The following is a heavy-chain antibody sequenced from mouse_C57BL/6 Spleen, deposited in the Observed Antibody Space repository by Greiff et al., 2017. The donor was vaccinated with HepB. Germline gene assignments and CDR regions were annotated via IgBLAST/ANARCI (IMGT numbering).Heavy chain of an antibody. CDR2: INPSSGYT. CDR3: ARSPNLFFDY. D-gene: IGHD1-1*01. V-gene: IGHV1-4*01. J-gene: IGHJ2*01. CDR1: GYTFTSYT. Sequence: VQLQQSGAELARPGASVKMSCKASGYTFTSYTMHWVKQRPGQGLEWIGYINPSSGYTKYNHKFKDKATLTADKSSSTAYMQLSSLTSEDSAVYYCARSPNLFFDYWGQGTTLTVSS.